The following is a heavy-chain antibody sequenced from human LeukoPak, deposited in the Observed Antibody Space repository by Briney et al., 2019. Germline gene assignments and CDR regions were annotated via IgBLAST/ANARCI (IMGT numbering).Heavy chain of an antibody. J-gene: IGHJ5*02. CDR3: AKSAAAAGTDWFDP. V-gene: IGHV3-30*18. Sequence: GGSLRLSCAVSGFTFSSYGMHWVRQAPGKGLEWVAVISYDGSNKYYADSVKGRFTISRDNSKNTLYLQMNSLRAEDTAVYYCAKSAAAAGTDWFDPWGQGTLVTVSS. D-gene: IGHD6-13*01. CDR2: ISYDGSNK. CDR1: GFTFSSYG.